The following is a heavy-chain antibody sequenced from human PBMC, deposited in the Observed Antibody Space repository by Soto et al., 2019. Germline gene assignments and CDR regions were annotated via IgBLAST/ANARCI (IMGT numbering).Heavy chain of an antibody. CDR2: ISSSGSTI. Sequence: GGSLRLSYAASGFTFSSYEMNWVRQAPGKGLEWVSYISSSGSTIYYADSVKGRFTISRDNAKNSLYLQMNSLRAEDTAVYYCARDEFGLGALDYWGQGTLVTVSS. CDR1: GFTFSSYE. V-gene: IGHV3-48*03. CDR3: ARDEFGLGALDY. D-gene: IGHD1-26*01. J-gene: IGHJ4*01.